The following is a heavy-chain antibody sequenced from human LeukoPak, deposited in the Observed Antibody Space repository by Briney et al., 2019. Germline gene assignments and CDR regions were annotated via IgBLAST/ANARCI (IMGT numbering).Heavy chain of an antibody. CDR2: IGTVGDT. CDR1: GFTFSSYD. CDR3: ARGLPGYWFDY. Sequence: PGGSLRLSCAASGFTFSSYDMHWVRQPTGKGLEWVSGIGTVGDTYYPGSVKGRFIISRENAKNSLYLQMNSLRAGDTAVYFCARGLPGYWFDYWGQGTLVTVSS. D-gene: IGHD2-8*02. J-gene: IGHJ4*02. V-gene: IGHV3-13*01.